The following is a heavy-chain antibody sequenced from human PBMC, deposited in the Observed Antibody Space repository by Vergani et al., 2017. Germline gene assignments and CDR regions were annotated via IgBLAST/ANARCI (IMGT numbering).Heavy chain of an antibody. CDR2: MNGDGDTI. V-gene: IGHV3-74*01. CDR3: AKGKPFDY. Sequence: EVELVESGAGLVKPGGSLRLSCAASGFTFNEYWRHWARQVPGKGLVWVSGMNGDGDTISYADPLKGRFTISRDNSKNTLLLQMNSLRAEATAVYYGAKGKPFDYWGQGTLVTVSS. J-gene: IGHJ4*02. CDR1: GFTFNEYW.